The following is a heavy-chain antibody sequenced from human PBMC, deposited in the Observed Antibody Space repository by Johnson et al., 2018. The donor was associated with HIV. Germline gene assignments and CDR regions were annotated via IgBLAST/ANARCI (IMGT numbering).Heavy chain of an antibody. CDR1: GFTFSSYA. Sequence: VQLVESGGDLVQPGGSLRLSCAASGFTFSSYAMSWVRQAPGKGLEWVSAISGSAISTYYADSVKGRFTISRDNSKNSLSLQMNSPRVDDTAIYYCARVRAGRENAFDIWGQGTMVTVSS. D-gene: IGHD1-26*01. V-gene: IGHV3-23*04. CDR3: ARVRAGRENAFDI. J-gene: IGHJ3*02. CDR2: ISGSAIST.